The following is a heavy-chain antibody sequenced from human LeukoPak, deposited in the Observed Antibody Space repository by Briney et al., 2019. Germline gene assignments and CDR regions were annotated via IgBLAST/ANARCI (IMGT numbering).Heavy chain of an antibody. V-gene: IGHV4-4*07. CDR1: GGSISSYY. D-gene: IGHD6-6*01. Sequence: SETLSLTCTVSGGSISSYYWSWIRQPAGKGLEWIGRIYTSGSTNYNPSLKSRATMSVDTSKNQFSLKLSSVTAADTAVYYCARIPSILDAFDIWGQGTMVTVSS. CDR2: IYTSGST. CDR3: ARIPSILDAFDI. J-gene: IGHJ3*02.